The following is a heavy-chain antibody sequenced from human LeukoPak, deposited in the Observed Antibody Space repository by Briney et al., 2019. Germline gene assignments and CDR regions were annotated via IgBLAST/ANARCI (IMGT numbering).Heavy chain of an antibody. CDR1: GGTFSSYA. CDR2: IIPIFGTA. D-gene: IGHD3-10*01. V-gene: IGHV1-69*13. Sequence: SVKVSCKASGGTFSSYAISWVRQAPGQGLEWMGGIIPIFGTANYAQKLQGRVTITADESTSTAYMELSSLRSEDTAVYYCARGIRQIHMVRGASDAFDIWGQGTMVTVSS. J-gene: IGHJ3*02. CDR3: ARGIRQIHMVRGASDAFDI.